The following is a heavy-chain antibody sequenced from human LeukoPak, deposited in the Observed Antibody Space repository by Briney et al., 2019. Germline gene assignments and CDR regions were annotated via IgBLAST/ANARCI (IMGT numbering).Heavy chain of an antibody. D-gene: IGHD1-1*01. Sequence: SETLSLTCTVSGGSIKSYYWNWIRQPPGKGLELIGYIYYSGSPTYSPSLKSRVTISVNTSKNQFSLQLSSATAADTAVYYCAGDVMSTALDAFDVWGQGTVVTVSS. CDR1: GGSIKSYY. CDR3: AGDVMSTALDAFDV. J-gene: IGHJ3*01. CDR2: IYYSGSP. V-gene: IGHV4-59*01.